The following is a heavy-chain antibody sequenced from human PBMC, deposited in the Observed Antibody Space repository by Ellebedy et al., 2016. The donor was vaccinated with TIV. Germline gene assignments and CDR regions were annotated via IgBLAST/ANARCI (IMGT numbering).Heavy chain of an antibody. Sequence: GGSLRLXXAASGFTFSRSAMSWVRQAPGKGLEWVSAISGGGISTYYADSVKGRFTISRDNSKNTLYLQMNSLRVEDTAVYYCASHPQGATRGIDYWGQGTLVTVSA. CDR3: ASHPQGATRGIDY. D-gene: IGHD1-26*01. V-gene: IGHV3-23*01. CDR1: GFTFSRSA. J-gene: IGHJ4*02. CDR2: ISGGGIST.